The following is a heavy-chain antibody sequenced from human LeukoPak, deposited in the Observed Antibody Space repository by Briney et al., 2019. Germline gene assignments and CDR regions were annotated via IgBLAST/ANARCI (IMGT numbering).Heavy chain of an antibody. Sequence: GASVKVSCKASGYTFTSYGISWVRQAPGQGLEWMGWISAYDGNTNYAQKLQGRVTMTTDTSTSTAYMELRSLRSDDTAVYYCARDRGIVGATTPWFDPWGQGTLVTVSS. CDR1: GYTFTSYG. J-gene: IGHJ5*02. CDR3: ARDRGIVGATTPWFDP. V-gene: IGHV1-18*01. D-gene: IGHD1-26*01. CDR2: ISAYDGNT.